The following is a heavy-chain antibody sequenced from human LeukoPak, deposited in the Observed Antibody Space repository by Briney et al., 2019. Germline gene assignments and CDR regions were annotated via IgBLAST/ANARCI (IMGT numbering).Heavy chain of an antibody. CDR2: IYSGGRI. Sequence: SETLSLTCTVSGGSISGYYYWGWIRQPPGKGLEWIGSIYSGGRIYNNPSLKSRVTISVDTSKNHFPLKLSSVTAADTAVYYCARTMRGDYYDSSGLGYWGQGTLVTVSS. D-gene: IGHD3-22*01. CDR3: ARTMRGDYYDSSGLGY. CDR1: GGSISGYYY. J-gene: IGHJ4*02. V-gene: IGHV4-39*06.